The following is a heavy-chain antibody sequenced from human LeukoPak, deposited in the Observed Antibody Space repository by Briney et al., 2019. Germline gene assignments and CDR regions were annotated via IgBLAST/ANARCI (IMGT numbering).Heavy chain of an antibody. Sequence: SETLSLTCAVYGGSFNGYYWSWIRQPPGKGLEWIGEINHSGSTNYNPSLKSRVTISVDTSKNQFSLKLSSVTAADTAVYYCARGRPPYGDYLGFDYWGQGTLVTVSS. D-gene: IGHD4-17*01. V-gene: IGHV4-34*01. CDR1: GGSFNGYY. J-gene: IGHJ4*02. CDR3: ARGRPPYGDYLGFDY. CDR2: INHSGST.